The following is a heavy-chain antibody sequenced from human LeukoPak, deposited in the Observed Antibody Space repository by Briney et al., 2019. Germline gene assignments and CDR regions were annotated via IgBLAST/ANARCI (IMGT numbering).Heavy chain of an antibody. D-gene: IGHD4-17*01. CDR3: AGGGTVTTGNDAFDI. V-gene: IGHV3-21*01. CDR1: GFTFSSYS. Sequence: GGSLRLSCAASGFTFSSYSMNWVRQAPGKGLEWVSSISSSSSYIYYADSVKGRFTISRDNAKNSLYLQMNSLRAEDTAVYYCAGGGTVTTGNDAFDIWGQGTMVTVSS. CDR2: ISSSSSYI. J-gene: IGHJ3*02.